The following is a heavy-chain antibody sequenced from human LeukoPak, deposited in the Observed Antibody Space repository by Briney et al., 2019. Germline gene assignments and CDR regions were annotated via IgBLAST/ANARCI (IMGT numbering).Heavy chain of an antibody. CDR2: INHSGST. CDR1: GGSFSGYY. V-gene: IGHV4-34*01. D-gene: IGHD2/OR15-2a*01. CDR3: ATAPPFPNINFDD. J-gene: IGHJ4*02. Sequence: PSETLSLTCAVYGGSFSGYYWSWIRQPPGKGLEWIGEINHSGSTNYNPSLKSRVTISADTSKNQFSLKLSSVTAADTAVYYCATAPPFPNINFDDWGQGTLVTVSS.